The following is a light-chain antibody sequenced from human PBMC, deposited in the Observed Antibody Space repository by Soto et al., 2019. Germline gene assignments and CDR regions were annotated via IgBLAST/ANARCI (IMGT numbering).Light chain of an antibody. CDR2: RNN. CDR1: ALPNQF. Sequence: SYELTQPPSVSVSPGQTARITCSGDALPNQFSFWYQQRPGQAPILVIYRNNERPSGVPERFSGSSSGTTVTLTISGVQAEDEADYYCQSGDRSNIYPIFGGGTQLTVL. CDR3: QSGDRSNIYPI. V-gene: IGLV3-25*02. J-gene: IGLJ2*01.